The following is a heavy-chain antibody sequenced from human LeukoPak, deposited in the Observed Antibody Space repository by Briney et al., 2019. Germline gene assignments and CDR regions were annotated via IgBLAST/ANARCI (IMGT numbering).Heavy chain of an antibody. CDR1: GYSFISYW. CDR2: IYPGDSDT. J-gene: IGHJ5*02. Sequence: GESLKISGMGSGYSFISYWMGWVRQRPGKGLEWMGIIYPGDSDTRYSPSLQGQVTISADNSISTAYLQWSSLKASDTAMYSCARRPYSSSSPWFDPWGQGTLVTVPS. V-gene: IGHV5-51*01. CDR3: ARRPYSSSSPWFDP. D-gene: IGHD6-6*01.